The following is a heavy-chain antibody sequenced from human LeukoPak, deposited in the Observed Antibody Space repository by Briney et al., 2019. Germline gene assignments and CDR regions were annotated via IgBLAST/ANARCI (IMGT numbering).Heavy chain of an antibody. J-gene: IGHJ4*02. D-gene: IGHD3-10*01. CDR1: GGSISSGGFY. V-gene: IGHV4-31*03. Sequence: PSETLSLTCTVSGGSISSGGFYWSWIRQHPGKGLEWIGYIYYSGSTYYNPSLKSRVTISVDTSRNQFSLKLSSVTAADTAVYYCARGELLWFGELLGYFDYWGQGTLVTVSS. CDR2: IYYSGST. CDR3: ARGELLWFGELLGYFDY.